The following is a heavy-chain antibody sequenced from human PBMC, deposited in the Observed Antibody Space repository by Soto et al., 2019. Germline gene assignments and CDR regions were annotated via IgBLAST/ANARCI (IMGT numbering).Heavy chain of an antibody. CDR2: ISPKSTYR. CDR1: GFPFSDYY. CDR3: ARGGGGGLFEH. Sequence: GGSLRLSCATSGFPFSDYYMSWIRQAPGKGLEWLSHISPKSTYRNYADSVKGRLTISRDNTKSSLFLQMNSLGVEDTAVYYCARGGGGGLFEHWGQGVLVTVSS. D-gene: IGHD2-21*01. J-gene: IGHJ4*02. V-gene: IGHV3-11*06.